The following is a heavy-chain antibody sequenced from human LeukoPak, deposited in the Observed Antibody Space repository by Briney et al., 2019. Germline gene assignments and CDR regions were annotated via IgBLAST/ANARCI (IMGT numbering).Heavy chain of an antibody. Sequence: LSETLSLTCNVSGGSISDYYWSWIRQPAGRGLAWVGQIYTTGSTNYNPSLKSRVTMSVDTSKNQFSLNMTSVTAADTAMYYCARDSNGDRAFDMWGQGTMVSVSP. J-gene: IGHJ3*02. V-gene: IGHV4-4*07. D-gene: IGHD4-17*01. CDR2: IYTTGST. CDR3: ARDSNGDRAFDM. CDR1: GGSISDYY.